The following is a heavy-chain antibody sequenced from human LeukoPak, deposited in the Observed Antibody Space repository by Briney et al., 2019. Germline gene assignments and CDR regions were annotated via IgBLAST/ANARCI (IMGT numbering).Heavy chain of an antibody. D-gene: IGHD3-3*01. V-gene: IGHV4-34*01. CDR3: ARGDNYDFWSGPLDAFDI. J-gene: IGHJ3*02. CDR1: GGSFSGYY. Sequence: KTSETLSLTCAVYGGSFSGYYWSWIRQPPGKGLEWIGEINHSGSTNYNPSLKSRVTISVDTSKNQFSLKLSSVTAADTAVYYCARGDNYDFWSGPLDAFDIWGQGTMVTVSS. CDR2: INHSGST.